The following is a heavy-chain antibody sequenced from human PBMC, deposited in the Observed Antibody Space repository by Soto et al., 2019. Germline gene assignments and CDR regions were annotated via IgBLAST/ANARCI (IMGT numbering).Heavy chain of an antibody. CDR2: ISGSGGST. J-gene: IGHJ6*02. CDR1: GFTFSSYA. CDR3: VNDRASTVATLRYYSYCIDV. V-gene: IGHV3-23*01. D-gene: IGHD2-15*01. Sequence: GGSPRLSCAASGFTFSSYAMSWVRQAPGKGLEWVSAISGSGGSTYYADSVKGRFTISRDNSKNSLYLQMNSLRAEDTAVYYCVNDRASTVATLRYYSYCIDVWGQGTMVTVSS.